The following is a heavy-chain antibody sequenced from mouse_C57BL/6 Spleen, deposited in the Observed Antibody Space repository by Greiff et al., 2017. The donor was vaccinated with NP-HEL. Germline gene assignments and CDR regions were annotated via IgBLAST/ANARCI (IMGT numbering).Heavy chain of an antibody. V-gene: IGHV1-26*01. CDR3: AREGTGWAY. CDR1: GYTFTDYY. Sequence: VQLQQSGPELVKPGASVKISCKASGYTFTDYYMNWVKQSHGKSLEWIGDINPNNGGTSYNQKFKGKATLTVDKSSSTAYMELRSLTSEDSAVYYCAREGTGWAYWGQGTLVTVSA. D-gene: IGHD2-3*01. CDR2: INPNNGGT. J-gene: IGHJ3*01.